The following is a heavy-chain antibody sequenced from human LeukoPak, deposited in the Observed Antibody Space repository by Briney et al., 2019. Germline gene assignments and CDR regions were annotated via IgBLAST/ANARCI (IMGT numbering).Heavy chain of an antibody. Sequence: GGSLRLSCAASGFTFSSYWMSWVRQAPGKGLEWVANIKEDGSEKYYVDSVKGRFTISRDNAKNSLYLQMNSLRAEDTAVYYCARDETYYYDSSGSDWDYWGQGTLVTVSS. V-gene: IGHV3-7*01. D-gene: IGHD3-22*01. CDR2: IKEDGSEK. CDR1: GFTFSSYW. J-gene: IGHJ4*02. CDR3: ARDETYYYDSSGSDWDY.